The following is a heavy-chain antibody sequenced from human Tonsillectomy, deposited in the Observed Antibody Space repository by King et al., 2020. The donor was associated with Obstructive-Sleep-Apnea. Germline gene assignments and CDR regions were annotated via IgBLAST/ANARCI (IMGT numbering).Heavy chain of an antibody. J-gene: IGHJ5*02. V-gene: IGHV3-23*04. CDR2: ISASGGST. CDR3: AKDHVGWRRLGAVEKGTFCDL. CDR1: GFTFSIYG. D-gene: IGHD5-12*01. Sequence: VQLVESGGGLVQPGGALRLSCAASGFTFSIYGMSWVRQAAGRGLEWVSGISASGGSTYHADSVKGRFTISRDSSKNTLYLQLNSLRAEDTAVYYCAKDHVGWRRLGAVEKGTFCDLGGQGTLVTVSS.